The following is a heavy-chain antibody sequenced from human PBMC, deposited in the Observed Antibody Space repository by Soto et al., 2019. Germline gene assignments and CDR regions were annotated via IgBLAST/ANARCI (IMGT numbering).Heavy chain of an antibody. V-gene: IGHV4-34*01. Sequence: QVQLQQWGAGLLKPSETLSLTCAVYGGSFSGYYWSWIRQPPGKGLEWIGEINHSGSTNYNPSLKSRVTLSVDTSKYQFSLKLSSVTAADTAVYYCARRRYRAGRASFDYWGQGTLVTVSS. J-gene: IGHJ4*02. CDR3: ARRRYRAGRASFDY. CDR1: GGSFSGYY. CDR2: INHSGST. D-gene: IGHD6-13*01.